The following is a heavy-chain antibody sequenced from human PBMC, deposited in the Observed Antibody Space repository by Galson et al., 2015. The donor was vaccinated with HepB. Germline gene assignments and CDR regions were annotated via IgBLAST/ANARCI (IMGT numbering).Heavy chain of an antibody. CDR3: ARVERERGGVHYMDV. CDR2: ISSSSSTK. D-gene: IGHD1-26*01. V-gene: IGHV3-48*04. Sequence: SLRLSCAASGFTFSRYSMNWVRQAPGKGLEWVSYISSSSSTKYFADSVKGQFSISRDNAKNSLYLQVSSLRVEDTAVYYCARVERERGGVHYMDVWGKGTTVTV. J-gene: IGHJ6*03. CDR1: GFTFSRYS.